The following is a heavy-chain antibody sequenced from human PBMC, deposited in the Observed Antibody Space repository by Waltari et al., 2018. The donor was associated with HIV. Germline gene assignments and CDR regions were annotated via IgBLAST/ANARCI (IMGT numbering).Heavy chain of an antibody. CDR3: ARVSGNTKGSWFDP. CDR2: IWYDGSKK. Sequence: QVQLVESGGGVVQPAKSLRLSCAASGFNFNNYGMGWVSQAPGKGLEWVAVIWYDGSKKYYGDSVKGRCTISKDNSKNTLHLQMNSLRAEDTAVYYCARVSGNTKGSWFDPWGQGTLVTVSS. D-gene: IGHD1-7*01. J-gene: IGHJ5*02. V-gene: IGHV3-33*01. CDR1: GFNFNNYG.